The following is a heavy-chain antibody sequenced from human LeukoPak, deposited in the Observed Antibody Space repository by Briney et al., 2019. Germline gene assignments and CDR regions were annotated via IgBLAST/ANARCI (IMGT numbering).Heavy chain of an antibody. J-gene: IGHJ3*02. D-gene: IGHD5-24*01. CDR2: IYYSGST. CDR3: ARHMAGRRDGYNSRYSLDAFDI. CDR1: GGSISSYY. V-gene: IGHV4-59*08. Sequence: PSETLSLACTVSGGSISSYYWSWIRQPPGKGLEWIGYIYYSGSTNYNPSLKSRVTISVDTSKNQFSLKLSSVTAADTAVYYCARHMAGRRDGYNSRYSLDAFDIWGQGTMVTVSS.